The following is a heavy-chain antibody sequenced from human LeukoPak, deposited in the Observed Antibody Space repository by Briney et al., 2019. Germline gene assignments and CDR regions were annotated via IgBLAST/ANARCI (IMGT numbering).Heavy chain of an antibody. J-gene: IGHJ4*02. CDR3: ANNMGLKSALSRPHY. CDR1: GFTFSSYW. CDR2: INTDGSST. V-gene: IGHV3-74*01. D-gene: IGHD1-14*01. Sequence: GGSLRLSCAASGFTFSSYWMHWVRQAPGKGLVWVSRINTDGSSTSYADSVKGRFTISRDNAKNTLYLQMNSLRPADTAIYYCANNMGLKSALSRPHYWGQGTLVTVSS.